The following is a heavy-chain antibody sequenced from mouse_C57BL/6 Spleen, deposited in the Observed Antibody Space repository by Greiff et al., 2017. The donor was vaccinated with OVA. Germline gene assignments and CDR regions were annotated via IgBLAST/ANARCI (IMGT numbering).Heavy chain of an antibody. CDR2: IYPGDGDT. CDR3: ARAGYYGSNPYYLDY. Sequence: QVQLKQSGPELVKPGASVKISCKASGYAFSSSWMNWVKQRPGRGLEWIGRIYPGDGDTNYNGKFKGKATLTADKSSSTAYMQLSSLTSEDSAVYFCARAGYYGSNPYYLDYWGQGTTLTVSS. D-gene: IGHD1-1*01. J-gene: IGHJ2*01. V-gene: IGHV1-82*01. CDR1: GYAFSSSW.